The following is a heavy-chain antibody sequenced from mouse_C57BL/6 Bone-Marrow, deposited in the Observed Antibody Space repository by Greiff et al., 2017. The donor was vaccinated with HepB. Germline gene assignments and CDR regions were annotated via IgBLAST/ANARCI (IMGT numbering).Heavy chain of an antibody. Sequence: VQLKESGGGLVKPGGSLKLSCAASGFTFSSYAMSWVRQTPEKRLEWVATISDGGSYTYYPDNVKGRFTISRDNAKNNLYLQMSHLKSEDTAMYYCARDMITSRDYWGQGTTLTVSS. CDR2: ISDGGSYT. D-gene: IGHD3-3*01. CDR1: GFTFSSYA. V-gene: IGHV5-4*01. CDR3: ARDMITSRDY. J-gene: IGHJ2*01.